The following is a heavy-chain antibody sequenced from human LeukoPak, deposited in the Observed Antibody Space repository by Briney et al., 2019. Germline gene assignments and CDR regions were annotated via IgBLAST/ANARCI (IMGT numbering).Heavy chain of an antibody. Sequence: KPSETLSLTCSVYGGSFSDYYWIWIRQSPGMGLQWIGEISHSGNTNYNPSLESRLTMSVDTSKNQFSLKLNSVTAADTAVYYCARDGYTSGRGFDLRGQVTLVTVSS. CDR2: ISHSGNT. V-gene: IGHV4-34*01. D-gene: IGHD5-18*01. CDR3: ARDGYTSGRGFDL. CDR1: GGSFSDYY. J-gene: IGHJ5*02.